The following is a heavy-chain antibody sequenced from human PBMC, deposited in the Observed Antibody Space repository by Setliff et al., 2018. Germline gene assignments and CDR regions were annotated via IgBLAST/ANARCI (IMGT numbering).Heavy chain of an antibody. Sequence: GASVKVSCKASGYTFTSHYMHWVRQAPGLGLEWMGTINTSSGRTSYAQKFQGRVTMTRDTSTSTVYRDMSSLRSEGTAVYYCARDVFPYHYEGAFDIWGQVAMVTVSS. D-gene: IGHD3-22*01. J-gene: IGHJ3*02. CDR1: GYTFTSHY. CDR3: ARDVFPYHYEGAFDI. CDR2: INTSSGRT. V-gene: IGHV1-46*01.